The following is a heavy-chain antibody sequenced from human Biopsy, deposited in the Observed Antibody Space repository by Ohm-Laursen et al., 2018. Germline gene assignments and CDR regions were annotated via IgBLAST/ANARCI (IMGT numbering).Heavy chain of an antibody. CDR1: SYTFTDYN. CDR3: ARDPLNGHKHFDY. J-gene: IGHJ4*02. D-gene: IGHD2-8*01. Sequence: ASVKVSCKASSYTFTDYNIHWMRQAPGQGLEWLGYINFKTGATNYAQKFQGTVTMTRDTPISTAYLALGSLRSADTAIYYCARDPLNGHKHFDYWGQGSLVTVSS. CDR2: INFKTGAT. V-gene: IGHV1-2*02.